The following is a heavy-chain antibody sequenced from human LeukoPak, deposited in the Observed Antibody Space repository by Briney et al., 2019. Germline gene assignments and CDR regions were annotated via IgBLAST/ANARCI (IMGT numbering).Heavy chain of an antibody. V-gene: IGHV4-39*01. D-gene: IGHD6-13*01. Sequence: SETLSLTCTVSGGSISSSSYYWGWIRQPPGKGLEWIGSIYYSGSTYYNPSLKSRVTISVDTSKNRFSLKLSSVTAADTAVYYCARPHSSSWPEFSYWGQGTLVTVSS. CDR1: GGSISSSSYY. CDR2: IYYSGST. CDR3: ARPHSSSWPEFSY. J-gene: IGHJ4*02.